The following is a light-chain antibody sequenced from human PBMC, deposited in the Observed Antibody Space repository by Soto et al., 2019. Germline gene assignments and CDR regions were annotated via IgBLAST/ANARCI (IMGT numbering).Light chain of an antibody. CDR1: QSISTY. Sequence: EVVLTQSPATLSLSPGERATLSCTASQSISTYLAWYQQKPGQAPRLLIYDTSNRATGIPARFSGSGSGTDFTLTISSLEPEDFAVYYCQQRFNWPPTFGGGTKVDIK. CDR3: QQRFNWPPT. V-gene: IGKV3-11*01. J-gene: IGKJ4*01. CDR2: DTS.